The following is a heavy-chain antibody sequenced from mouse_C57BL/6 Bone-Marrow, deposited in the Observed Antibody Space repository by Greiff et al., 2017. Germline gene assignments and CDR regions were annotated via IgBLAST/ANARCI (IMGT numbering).Heavy chain of an antibody. V-gene: IGHV1-63*01. Sequence: QVQLQQSGAELVRPGTSVKMSCKASGYNFTNYWIGWAKQRPGHGLEWIGDMYPGGGYTKYNEKFKGKATLTADKSSSSAYMQFSSLTSEDSAIYYCARSGANWEGWCAYWGQGTLVTVSA. CDR2: MYPGGGYT. CDR1: GYNFTNYW. CDR3: ARSGANWEGWCAY. J-gene: IGHJ3*01. D-gene: IGHD4-1*01.